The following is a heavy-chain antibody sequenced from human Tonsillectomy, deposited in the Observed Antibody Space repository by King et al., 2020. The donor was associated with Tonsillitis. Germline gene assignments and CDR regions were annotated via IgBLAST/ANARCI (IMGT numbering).Heavy chain of an antibody. CDR1: GFTVSDYY. CDR2: VSDNGNTI. J-gene: IGHJ4*01. V-gene: IGHV3-11*01. D-gene: IGHD2/OR15-2a*01. CDR3: ARDRTLSQFDY. Sequence: VQLVESGGGLVKPGGSLRLSCAASGFTVSDYYMSWIRQAPGKGLEWVSYVSDNGNTIHYAESVKGRFTISRDNAKNSLYLQMNSLRAEDTAVYFCARDRTLSQFDYWGHGTLAT.